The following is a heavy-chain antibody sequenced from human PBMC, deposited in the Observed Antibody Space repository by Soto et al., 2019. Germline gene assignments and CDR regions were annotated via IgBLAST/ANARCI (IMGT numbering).Heavy chain of an antibody. CDR1: GYTFTIYY. Sequence: QVHLVQSGAEVKKPGASVKLSCKASGYTFTIYYMHWVRQAPGQGLEWVGRIDPSGGSTSYSPKLQGRVTMTRDTSTSTVYVELSSLRSDDTAVYYCARPDSSDFYWDSWGQGTQVTVSS. V-gene: IGHV1-46*03. D-gene: IGHD6-19*01. J-gene: IGHJ4*02. CDR2: IDPSGGST. CDR3: ARPDSSDFYWDS.